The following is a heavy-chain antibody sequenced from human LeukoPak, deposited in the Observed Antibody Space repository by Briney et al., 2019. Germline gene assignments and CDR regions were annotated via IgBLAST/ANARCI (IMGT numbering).Heavy chain of an antibody. CDR2: ISSGGST. D-gene: IGHD6-13*01. V-gene: IGHV3-23*01. CDR3: AKPSRFFYIAASGTVDY. Sequence: GGSLRLSCAASGFTFSSYAMSWVRQTPGKGLEWVSSISSGGSTYYADSVQGRFTISRDNSKNTLYLQMNSLRAEDTAVYYYAKPSRFFYIAASGTVDYWGPGTLVTVST. CDR1: GFTFSSYA. J-gene: IGHJ4*02.